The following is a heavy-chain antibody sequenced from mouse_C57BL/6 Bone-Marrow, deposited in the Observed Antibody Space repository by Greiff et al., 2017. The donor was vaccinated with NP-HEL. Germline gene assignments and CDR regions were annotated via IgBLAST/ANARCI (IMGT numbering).Heavy chain of an antibody. Sequence: QVQLQQPGAELVKPGASVKLSCKASGYTFTSYWMHWVKQRPGQGLEWIGMIHPTSGSTNYNEKFKSKATLTVDKSSSTAYMQLSSLTSEDSAVYYCALTGTGYYAMDYWGQGTSVTVSS. J-gene: IGHJ4*01. CDR2: IHPTSGST. V-gene: IGHV1-64*01. CDR3: ALTGTGYYAMDY. CDR1: GYTFTSYW. D-gene: IGHD4-1*01.